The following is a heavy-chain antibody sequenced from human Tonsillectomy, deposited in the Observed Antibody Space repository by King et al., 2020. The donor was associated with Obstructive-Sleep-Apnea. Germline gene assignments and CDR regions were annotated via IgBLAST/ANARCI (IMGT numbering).Heavy chain of an antibody. CDR3: AKDFTQWSFDY. CDR1: GFTFSRYG. V-gene: IGHV3-23*04. J-gene: IGHJ4*02. D-gene: IGHD2-15*01. CDR2: VTDNGANT. Sequence: VQLVESGGGLVQPGGSLRVSCAASGFTFSRYGMSWVRQAPGEGLEWVSSVTDNGANTYYADSVKGRFTISRDDSKNTVYLQMNSLGVEDTAFYYCAKDFTQWSFDYWGQGTLVTVSS.